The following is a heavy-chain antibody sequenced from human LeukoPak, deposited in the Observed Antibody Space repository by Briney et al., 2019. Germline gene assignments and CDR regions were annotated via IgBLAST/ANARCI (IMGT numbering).Heavy chain of an antibody. CDR2: IYYSGST. CDR1: GGSISSSSYY. V-gene: IGHV4-39*07. J-gene: IGHJ4*02. CDR3: ARVVYSGSWGYFDY. D-gene: IGHD3-10*01. Sequence: SETLSLTCTVSGGSISSSSYYWGWIRQPPGEGLEWIGSIYYSGSTSYDPSLKSRLTISIDTSKTQFYLKLSSVTAADTAVYYCARVVYSGSWGYFDYWGQGILVTVSS.